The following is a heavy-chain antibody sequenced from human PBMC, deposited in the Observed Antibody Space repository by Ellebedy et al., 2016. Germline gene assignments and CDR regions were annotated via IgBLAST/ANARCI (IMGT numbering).Heavy chain of an antibody. CDR3: ARANTAMVRRNHMDV. J-gene: IGHJ6*02. CDR2: IWYDGRNK. CDR1: GFTFSSYG. D-gene: IGHD5-18*01. Sequence: GGSLRLSCAASGFTFSSYGMHWVRQAPGKGLEWVAVIWYDGRNKYYADSVKGRFTISRDNSKNTLSLQMNSLRAEYSAVYYCARANTAMVRRNHMDVWGQGTTVTVSS. V-gene: IGHV3-33*01.